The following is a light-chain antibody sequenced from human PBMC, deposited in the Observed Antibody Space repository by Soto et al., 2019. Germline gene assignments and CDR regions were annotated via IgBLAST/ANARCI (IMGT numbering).Light chain of an antibody. CDR3: FSFTTTSTHV. Sequence: QSVLTQPPSASGTPGQRVSISCSGSSSNIGSNAVHWYQQFPGTAPRLMISEVNNRPSGVSNRFSGSKSGNTAYLTISGLQVEDEAEYFCFSFTTTSTHVFGTGTKVTVL. CDR2: EVN. J-gene: IGLJ1*01. CDR1: SSNIGSNA. V-gene: IGLV1-44*01.